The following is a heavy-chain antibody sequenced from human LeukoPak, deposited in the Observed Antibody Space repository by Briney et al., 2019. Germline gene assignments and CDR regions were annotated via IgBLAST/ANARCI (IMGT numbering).Heavy chain of an antibody. V-gene: IGHV4-59*01. CDR3: ARASDIVGATFDY. CDR2: IYYSGSI. CDR1: GGSISSYY. J-gene: IGHJ4*02. D-gene: IGHD1-26*01. Sequence: SETLSLTCTVSGGSISSYYWSWIRQPPGKGLEWIGYIYYSGSINYNPSLKSRVTISVDTSKNQFSLKLSSVTAADTAVYYCARASDIVGATFDYWGQGTLVTVSS.